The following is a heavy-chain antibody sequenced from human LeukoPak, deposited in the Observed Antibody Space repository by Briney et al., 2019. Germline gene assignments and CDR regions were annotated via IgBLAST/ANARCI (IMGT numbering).Heavy chain of an antibody. CDR3: ARLTTYYYGSGSYQGDAFDI. CDR1: GGSISSYY. CDR2: IYYSGST. J-gene: IGHJ3*02. D-gene: IGHD3-10*01. Sequence: PSETLSLTCTVSGGSISSYYWSWIRQPLGKGLEWIGYIYYSGSTNYNPSLKSRVTISVDTSKNQFSLKLSSVTAADTAVYYCARLTTYYYGSGSYQGDAFDIWGQGTMVTVSS. V-gene: IGHV4-59*01.